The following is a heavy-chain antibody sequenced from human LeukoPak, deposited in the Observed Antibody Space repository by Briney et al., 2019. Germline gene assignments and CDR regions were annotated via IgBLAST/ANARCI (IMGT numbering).Heavy chain of an antibody. D-gene: IGHD6-13*01. J-gene: IGHJ4*02. CDR3: ARDEIRPAGGAAAGGY. CDR2: ISSSSSTI. V-gene: IGHV3-48*01. Sequence: GGSLRLSCAASGFTFSNYSMNWVRQAPGKGLEWVSYISSSSSTIYYADSVKGRFTISRDNAKNSLYLQMNSLRAEDTAVYYCARDEIRPAGGAAAGGYWGQGTLVTVSS. CDR1: GFTFSNYS.